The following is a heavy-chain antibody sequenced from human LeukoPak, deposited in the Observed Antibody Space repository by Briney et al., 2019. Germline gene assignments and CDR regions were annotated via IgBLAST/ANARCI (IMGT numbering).Heavy chain of an antibody. CDR2: ISGSGGST. CDR1: GFTFSSYA. CDR3: AKDRGGTAMDNYYYGMDV. D-gene: IGHD5-18*01. V-gene: IGHV3-23*01. J-gene: IGHJ6*02. Sequence: PGGSLRLSCAASGFTFSSYAMSWVRQAPGKGLEWVSAISGSGGSTYYADSVKGRFTISRDNSKNTLYLQMNSLRAEDTAVYYCAKDRGGTAMDNYYYGMDVWGQGTTVTVSS.